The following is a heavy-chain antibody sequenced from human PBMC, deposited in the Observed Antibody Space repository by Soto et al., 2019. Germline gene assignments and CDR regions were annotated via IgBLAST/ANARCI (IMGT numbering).Heavy chain of an antibody. D-gene: IGHD3-22*01. CDR1: GGSISSSSYY. CDR3: ARHLDYYDSSGYYGRHWYFDL. Sequence: PSETLSLTCTVSGGSISSSSYYWGWIRQPPGKGLEWIGSIYYSGSTYYNPSLKSRVTISVDTSKNQFSLKLSSVTAADTAVYYCARHLDYYDSSGYYGRHWYFDLWGRGTLVTVSS. CDR2: IYYSGST. V-gene: IGHV4-39*01. J-gene: IGHJ2*01.